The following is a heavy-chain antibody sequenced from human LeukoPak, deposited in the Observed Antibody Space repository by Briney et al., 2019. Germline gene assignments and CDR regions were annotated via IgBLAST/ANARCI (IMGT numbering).Heavy chain of an antibody. CDR2: ISFDGRNR. V-gene: IGHV3-30*04. CDR3: VRPRGIAAAGIFGAFDY. J-gene: IGHJ4*02. Sequence: GGSLRLSCAASGFTFSSYAMHWVCQAPGKGLEWVALISFDGRNRYYADSEKGRFTISRDNSKNTLYVQMNSLRAEDTAVYYCVRPRGIAAAGIFGAFDYWGQGILVTVSS. CDR1: GFTFSSYA. D-gene: IGHD6-13*01.